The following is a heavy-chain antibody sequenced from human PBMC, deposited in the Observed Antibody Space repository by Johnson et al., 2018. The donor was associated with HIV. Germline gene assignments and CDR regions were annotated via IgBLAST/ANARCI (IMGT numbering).Heavy chain of an antibody. J-gene: IGHJ3*02. CDR2: INQDGSER. CDR1: GFSFSNYW. Sequence: DVQVVESGGDLVQPGGSLRLSCAASGFSFSNYWMSWVRQAPGKGLEWVANINQDGSERYYVDSMKGRFTISRDNAKNSLYLQMISLRAGDTAVYYCARAFTYCGGDCYSGAFDIWGQGTMVTVSS. CDR3: ARAFTYCGGDCYSGAFDI. D-gene: IGHD2-21*02. V-gene: IGHV3-7*02.